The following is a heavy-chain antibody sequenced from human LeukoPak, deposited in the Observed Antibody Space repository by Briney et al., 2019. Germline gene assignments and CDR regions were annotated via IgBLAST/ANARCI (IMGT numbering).Heavy chain of an antibody. CDR2: IIPIFGTA. V-gene: IGHV1-69*05. Sequence: GASVKVSCKASGGTFSSYAISWLRQAPRQGLEWMGGIIPIFGTANYAQKFQGRVTITTDESTSTAYMELSSLRSEDTAVYYCARVNFGSGSYYIPFYYFDYWGQGTLVTVSS. J-gene: IGHJ4*02. D-gene: IGHD3-10*01. CDR3: ARVNFGSGSYYIPFYYFDY. CDR1: GGTFSSYA.